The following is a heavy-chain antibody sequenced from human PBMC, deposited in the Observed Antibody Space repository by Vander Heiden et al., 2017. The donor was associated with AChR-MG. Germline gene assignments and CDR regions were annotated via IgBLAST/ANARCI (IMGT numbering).Heavy chain of an antibody. CDR3: AREGPYYYYGMDV. Sequence: EVQLVESGGGLVKHGGSLRVSCAAYGITFSSYSMNWVRQAPGKGLECVSSISSSSSYKYYADSVKGRFTISRDNAKNSLYLQMNSLRAEDTVLYYCAREGPYYYYGMDVWGQGTTVTVSS. V-gene: IGHV3-21*01. J-gene: IGHJ6*02. CDR1: GITFSSYS. CDR2: ISSSSSYK.